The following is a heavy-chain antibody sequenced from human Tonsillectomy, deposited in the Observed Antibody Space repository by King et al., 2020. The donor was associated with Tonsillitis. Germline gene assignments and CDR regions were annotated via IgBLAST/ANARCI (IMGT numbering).Heavy chain of an antibody. D-gene: IGHD3-3*01. V-gene: IGHV4-31*03. Sequence: PLQESGPGLVKPSQTLSLTCTVSGGSISSGGYYWSWIRQHPGKGLEWIGYIYYSGSTYYNPSLKSRVTISVDTSKNQFSLKLSSVTAADTAVYYCAREYYDFWSGYRYYYYMDVWGKGTTVTVSS. J-gene: IGHJ6*03. CDR1: GGSISSGGYY. CDR3: AREYYDFWSGYRYYYYMDV. CDR2: IYYSGST.